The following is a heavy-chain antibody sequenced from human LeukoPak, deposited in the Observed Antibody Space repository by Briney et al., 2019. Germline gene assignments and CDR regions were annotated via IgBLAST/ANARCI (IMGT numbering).Heavy chain of an antibody. J-gene: IGHJ4*02. CDR3: ARVLHFDWLLYH. CDR1: GFSLSSYE. CDR2: ISSSSSYI. Sequence: GGSLRLSCAASGFSLSSYEMNWIRQVPGKGLEWVSSISSSSSYIYYADSVKGRFTISRDNAKNSLYLQMNSLRAEDTAVYYCARVLHFDWLLYHWGQGTLVTVSS. V-gene: IGHV3-21*01. D-gene: IGHD3-9*01.